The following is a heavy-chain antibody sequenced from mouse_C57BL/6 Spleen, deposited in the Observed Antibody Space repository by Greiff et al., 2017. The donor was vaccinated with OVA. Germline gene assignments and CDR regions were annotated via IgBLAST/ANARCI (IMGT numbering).Heavy chain of an antibody. D-gene: IGHD3-2*02. CDR1: GYTFTSYW. V-gene: IGHV1-55*01. CDR2: IYPGSGST. J-gene: IGHJ3*01. CDR3: GRETAQATWLAY. Sequence: QVQLQQPGAELVKPGASVKMSCKASGYTFTSYWITWVKQRPGQGLEWIGDIYPGSGSTNYNEKFKSKATLTVDTSSSTAYMQLSRLTSEDSAVYYGGRETAQATWLAYWGQGTLVTVSA.